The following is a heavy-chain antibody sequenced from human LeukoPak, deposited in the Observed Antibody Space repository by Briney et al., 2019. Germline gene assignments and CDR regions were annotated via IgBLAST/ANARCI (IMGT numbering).Heavy chain of an antibody. Sequence: GGSLRLSCAASRFTFSNAWMRWVRQAPGKGLESIGHIKSKTDGGTTDYAAPVKGRFTISRDDSKNTVYLQMNSLKTEDTAVYYCTTQGHHYDSSGYNFVDYWGQGTLVTVSS. D-gene: IGHD3-22*01. V-gene: IGHV3-15*01. CDR3: TTQGHHYDSSGYNFVDY. CDR1: RFTFSNAW. CDR2: IKSKTDGGTT. J-gene: IGHJ4*02.